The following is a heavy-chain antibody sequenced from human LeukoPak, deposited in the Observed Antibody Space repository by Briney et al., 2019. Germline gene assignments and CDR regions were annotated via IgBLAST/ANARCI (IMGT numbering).Heavy chain of an antibody. CDR2: ISGSGGST. CDR3: AKEMACSSTSCYPDAFDI. J-gene: IGHJ3*02. CDR1: GFTFSSYA. Sequence: PGGSLRLSCAASGFTFSSYAMSWVRQAPGKGLEWVSAISGSGGSTYYADSVKGRFTISRDNSKNTLYLQMNSLRAEDTAVYYCAKEMACSSTSCYPDAFDIWGQGTMVTVSS. V-gene: IGHV3-23*01. D-gene: IGHD2-2*01.